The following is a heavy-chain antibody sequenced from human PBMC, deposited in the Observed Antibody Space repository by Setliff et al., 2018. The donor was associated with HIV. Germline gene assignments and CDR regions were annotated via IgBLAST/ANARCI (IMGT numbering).Heavy chain of an antibody. V-gene: IGHV1-46*01. Sequence: ASVKVSCKASGHSFTTYFLHWVRQAPGQGLEWMGMINPSGGEPSYAQRFQGRVTMTRDTSTSTVFMDLSSLSFEDTAVYYCASLFYYNRIDYWGQGTLVTVSS. J-gene: IGHJ4*02. CDR3: ASLFYYNRIDY. CDR1: GHSFTTYF. CDR2: INPSGGEP. D-gene: IGHD2-21*01.